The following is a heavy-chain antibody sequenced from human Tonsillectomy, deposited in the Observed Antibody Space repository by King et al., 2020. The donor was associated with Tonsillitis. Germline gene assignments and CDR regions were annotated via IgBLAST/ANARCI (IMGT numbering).Heavy chain of an antibody. CDR2: INGDGSST. J-gene: IGHJ3*02. CDR1: GFTFRSYW. Sequence: DVQLVESGGGLVQPGGSLRLSCAASGFTFRSYWMHWVRQGPGKGLVWVSRINGDGSSTSYADSVKGRFTISRDNAKNTLYLQMNSLRAEDTAVYYCARGGVYSYDAFDIWGQGTMVTVSS. CDR3: ARGGVYSYDAFDI. V-gene: IGHV3-74*01. D-gene: IGHD5-18*01.